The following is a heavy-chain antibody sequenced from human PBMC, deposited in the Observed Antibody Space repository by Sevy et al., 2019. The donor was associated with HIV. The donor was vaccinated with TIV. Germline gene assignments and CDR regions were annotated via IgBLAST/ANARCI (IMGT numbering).Heavy chain of an antibody. V-gene: IGHV3-33*01. CDR2: IWSDGAYQ. CDR3: ARGGYYYDNAAYYAFDS. Sequence: GGSLRLSCAASGFTFSDYAMHWVRQAPGKGLEWVAIIWSDGAYQYHGDSVKGRFTISRDNPKNTLYLQMNSLRVDDTAAYFCARGGYYYDNAAYYAFDSWGQGTLVTVSS. CDR1: GFTFSDYA. D-gene: IGHD3-22*01. J-gene: IGHJ4*02.